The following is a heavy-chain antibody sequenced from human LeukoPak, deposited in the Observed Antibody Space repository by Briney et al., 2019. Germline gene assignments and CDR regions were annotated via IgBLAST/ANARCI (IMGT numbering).Heavy chain of an antibody. CDR1: GFSVSIYY. CDR3: ARVAGSAYYYGMDV. J-gene: IGHJ6*02. CDR2: IYGDGTT. V-gene: IGHV3-66*01. Sequence: GGSLRLSCAASGFSVSIYYMNWVRQAPGKGLEWVSVIYGDGTTYYADSVRGRFTISRDNSKNTLYLQMNSLRVEDTAVYYCARVAGSAYYYGMDVWGQGTTVTVSS. D-gene: IGHD3-10*01.